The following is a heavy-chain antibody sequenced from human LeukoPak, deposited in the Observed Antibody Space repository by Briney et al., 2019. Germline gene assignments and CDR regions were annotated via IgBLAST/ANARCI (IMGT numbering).Heavy chain of an antibody. Sequence: SETLSLTCAVSGGSFSGYYWTWIRQPPGKGLEWIGEINHSGSANYNPSLKSRVTISLDTSKNQFSLNLSSVSAADTAVYYCARGQGTVTTHWGQGTLVTVSS. CDR1: GGSFSGYY. CDR3: ARGQGTVTTH. D-gene: IGHD4-17*01. V-gene: IGHV4-34*01. CDR2: INHSGSA. J-gene: IGHJ1*01.